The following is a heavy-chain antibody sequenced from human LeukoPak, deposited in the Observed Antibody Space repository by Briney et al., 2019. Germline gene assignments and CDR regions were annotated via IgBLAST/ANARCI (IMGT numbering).Heavy chain of an antibody. J-gene: IGHJ4*02. CDR2: INPSGGST. Sequence: ASVKVSCKASGYTFTGYYMHWVRQAPGQGLEWMGIINPSGGSTSYAQKFQGRVTMTRDMSTSTVYMELSSLRSEDTAVYYCARASYSYGYSYWGQGTLVTVSS. V-gene: IGHV1-46*01. CDR1: GYTFTGYY. D-gene: IGHD5-18*01. CDR3: ARASYSYGYSY.